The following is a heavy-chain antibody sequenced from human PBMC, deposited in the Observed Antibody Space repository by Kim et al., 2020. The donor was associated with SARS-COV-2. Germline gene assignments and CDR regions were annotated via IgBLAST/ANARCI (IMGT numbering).Heavy chain of an antibody. V-gene: IGHV3-48*02. CDR1: GFSFSSFG. CDR2: ISSSSSHI. J-gene: IGHJ6*02. D-gene: IGHD4-17*01. Sequence: GGSLRLSCAASGFSFSSFGMNWVRQAPGKGLEWVSYISSSSSHIYYAGSVRGRFTISRDNAKNSVYLQTNSLRDDDTAGYYCARDDGEYARYSDMDVWG. CDR3: ARDDGEYARYSDMDV.